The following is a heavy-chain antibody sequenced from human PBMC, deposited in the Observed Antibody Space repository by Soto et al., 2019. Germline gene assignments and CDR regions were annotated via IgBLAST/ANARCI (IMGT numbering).Heavy chain of an antibody. Sequence: QVQLQESGPGLVKPSQTLSLTCTVSGGSISSGGYYWSWIRQHPGKGLEWIGYIYYSGSTYYNPSLKSRVTISVDTSKNQCSLKRSSVTAADTAVYYCARGRISGPTSGLCDYWGQGTLVTVSS. D-gene: IGHD1-20*01. J-gene: IGHJ4*02. V-gene: IGHV4-31*03. CDR1: GGSISSGGYY. CDR3: ARGRISGPTSGLCDY. CDR2: IYYSGST.